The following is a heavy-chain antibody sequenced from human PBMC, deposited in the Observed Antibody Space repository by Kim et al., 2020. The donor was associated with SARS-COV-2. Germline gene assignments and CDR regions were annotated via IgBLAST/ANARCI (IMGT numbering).Heavy chain of an antibody. J-gene: IGHJ4*02. CDR1: GGTFSSYA. V-gene: IGHV1-69*13. Sequence: SVKVSCKASGGTFSSYAISWVRQAPGQGLEWMGGIIPIFGTANYAQKFQGRVTITADESTSTAYMELSSLRSEDTAVYYCARNKVGAKAFDYWGQGTLVTVSS. D-gene: IGHD1-26*01. CDR2: IIPIFGTA. CDR3: ARNKVGAKAFDY.